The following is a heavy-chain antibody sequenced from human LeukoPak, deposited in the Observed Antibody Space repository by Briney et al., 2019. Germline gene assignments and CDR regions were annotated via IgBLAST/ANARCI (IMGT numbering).Heavy chain of an antibody. CDR1: GGTFSSYA. Sequence: GASVKVSCKASGGTFSSYAISWVRQAPGQGLEWMGGIIPIFGTANYAQKFQGRVTITADKSTSTAYMELSSLRSEDTAVYYCASALDSSIADPGDYWGQGTLVTVSS. CDR2: IIPIFGTA. CDR3: ASALDSSIADPGDY. V-gene: IGHV1-69*06. D-gene: IGHD6-6*01. J-gene: IGHJ4*02.